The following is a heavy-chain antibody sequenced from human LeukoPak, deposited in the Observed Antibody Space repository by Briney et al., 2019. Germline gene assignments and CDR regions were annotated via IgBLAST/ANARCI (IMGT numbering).Heavy chain of an antibody. J-gene: IGHJ5*02. CDR1: GYSISNGYY. CDR2: IYHSGTT. V-gene: IGHV4-38-2*02. D-gene: IGHD5-12*01. Sequence: SETLSLTCAVSGYSISNGYYWCCSRPPPGKGLEWIGSIYHSGTTYYTPSLRRRCTMSIDTTKTQSSLKLRSVTAADTAVYYCARDSGYDPGWFDPWGQGTLVTVSS. CDR3: ARDSGYDPGWFDP.